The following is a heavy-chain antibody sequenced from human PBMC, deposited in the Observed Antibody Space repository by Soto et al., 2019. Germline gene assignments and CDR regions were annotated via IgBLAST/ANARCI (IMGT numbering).Heavy chain of an antibody. V-gene: IGHV1-46*01. CDR3: ARGSQGSSGWYSADY. D-gene: IGHD6-19*01. CDR2: INPNGGTT. Sequence: ASVKVSCKASGYTFTNYYMHWVRQAPGQGLEWMGLINPNGGTTSYAQMFQVRVTMTTDAPTSTVYMELSSLRSDDTAVYYCARGSQGSSGWYSADYWGQGTPVTVSS. J-gene: IGHJ4*02. CDR1: GYTFTNYY.